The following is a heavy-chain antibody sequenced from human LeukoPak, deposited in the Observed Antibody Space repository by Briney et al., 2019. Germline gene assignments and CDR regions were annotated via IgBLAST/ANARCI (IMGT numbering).Heavy chain of an antibody. CDR3: ASPRSYYDSSGYYIS. Sequence: SETLSLTCTVSGGSVSSGSYYWSWIRQPPGKGLEWIGYIYYSGSTNYSPSLKSRVTISVDTSKNQFSLKLSSVTAADTAVYYCASPRSYYDSSGYYISWGQGTLVTVSS. CDR2: IYYSGST. D-gene: IGHD3-22*01. J-gene: IGHJ5*02. V-gene: IGHV4-61*01. CDR1: GGSVSSGSYY.